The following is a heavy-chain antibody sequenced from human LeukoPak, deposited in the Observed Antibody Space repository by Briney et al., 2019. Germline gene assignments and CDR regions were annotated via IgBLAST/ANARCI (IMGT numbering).Heavy chain of an antibody. J-gene: IGHJ5*02. D-gene: IGHD3-3*01. CDR2: INPSGGST. V-gene: IGHV1-46*01. CDR1: GYTFTSYY. Sequence: GASVKVSCKASGYTFTSYYMHWVRQAPGQGLEWMGIINPSGGSTSYAQKFQGRVTMTRDTSTSTVYMELSSLRSEDTAVYYCARDRRVLRFLEWLSPFDPWGQGTLVTASS. CDR3: ARDRRVLRFLEWLSPFDP.